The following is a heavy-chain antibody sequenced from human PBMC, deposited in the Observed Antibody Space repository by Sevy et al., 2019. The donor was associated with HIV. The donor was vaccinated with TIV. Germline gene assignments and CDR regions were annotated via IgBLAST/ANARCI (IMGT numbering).Heavy chain of an antibody. Sequence: SETLSLTCAVSGYSISSGYYWGWIRQPPGKGLEWIGSIYHSGSTYYNPSLKSRVTISVDTSKNQFSLKLSSVTAADTAVYYCARSRYCSSTSCYFGWGHWGQGTLVTVSS. CDR3: ARSRYCSSTSCYFGWGH. J-gene: IGHJ4*02. V-gene: IGHV4-38-2*01. CDR1: GYSISSGYY. D-gene: IGHD2-2*01. CDR2: IYHSGST.